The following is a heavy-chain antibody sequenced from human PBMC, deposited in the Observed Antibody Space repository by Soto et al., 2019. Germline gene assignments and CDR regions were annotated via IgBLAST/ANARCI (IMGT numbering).Heavy chain of an antibody. CDR1: GYTFTSYG. J-gene: IGHJ3*02. Sequence: ASVKVSCKASGYTFTSYGISWVRQAPGQGLEWMGWISAYNGNTNYAQKLQGRVTMTTDTSTSTAYMELRSLRSDDTALYYCARLGPVAGTDAFDIWGQGTMVTVSS. CDR3: ARLGPVAGTDAFDI. V-gene: IGHV1-18*01. D-gene: IGHD6-19*01. CDR2: ISAYNGNT.